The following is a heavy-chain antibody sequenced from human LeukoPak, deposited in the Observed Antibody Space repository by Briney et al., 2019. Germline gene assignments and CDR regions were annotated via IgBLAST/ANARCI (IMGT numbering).Heavy chain of an antibody. J-gene: IGHJ4*02. CDR1: GYTFTGYY. D-gene: IGHD6-19*01. CDR2: INPNSGGT. V-gene: IGHV1-2*06. Sequence: ASVKVSCKASGYTFTGYYMHWVRQAPGQGLEWMGLINPNSGGTNYAQKFQGRVTMTRDTSISTAYMELSRLRSDDTAVYYCASLSGSGWYSSAFDYWGQGTLVTVSS. CDR3: ASLSGSGWYSSAFDY.